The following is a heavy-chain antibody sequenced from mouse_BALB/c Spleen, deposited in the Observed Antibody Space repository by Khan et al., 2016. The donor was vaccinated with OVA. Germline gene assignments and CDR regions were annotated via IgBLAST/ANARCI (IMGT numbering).Heavy chain of an antibody. Sequence: VQLKQSGPELVKPGASVKMSCKASGCTFTNYIIHWVKQKPGQGLEWIGYINPYNDGTKYNEKFKDKATLTSDKSSSTAYMALSGLTSEDSAVYYCARDYGSSFWFAYWGQGTLVTVSA. D-gene: IGHD1-1*01. CDR1: GCTFTNYI. V-gene: IGHV1S136*01. CDR3: ARDYGSSFWFAY. CDR2: INPYNDGT. J-gene: IGHJ3*01.